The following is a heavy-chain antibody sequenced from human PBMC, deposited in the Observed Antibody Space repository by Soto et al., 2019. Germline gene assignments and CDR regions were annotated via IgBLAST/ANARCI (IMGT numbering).Heavy chain of an antibody. D-gene: IGHD6-25*01. Sequence: QVQLQQWGAGLLKPSETLSLTCAVYGGSFSGYYWSWIRQPPGKGLEWIGEINHSGSTNYNPSLTSRVTISVDTSKNQFSLKLSSVTAADTAVYYCARVAATGRSPFVIDYWGQGTLVTVSS. CDR1: GGSFSGYY. V-gene: IGHV4-34*01. J-gene: IGHJ4*02. CDR2: INHSGST. CDR3: ARVAATGRSPFVIDY.